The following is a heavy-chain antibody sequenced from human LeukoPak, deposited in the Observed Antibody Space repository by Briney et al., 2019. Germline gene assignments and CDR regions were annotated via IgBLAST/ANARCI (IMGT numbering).Heavy chain of an antibody. Sequence: PGGSLRLSCAVSGATVNSNYMSWVRQAPGKGLEWVSVIYAGGSTYYTDSVRGRFTISRDNSKNTLYLQMNSLRVEDTARYYCARDFSGYWGRGALVTVSS. CDR1: GATVNSNY. D-gene: IGHD2-15*01. J-gene: IGHJ4*02. CDR3: ARDFSGY. V-gene: IGHV3-66*02. CDR2: IYAGGST.